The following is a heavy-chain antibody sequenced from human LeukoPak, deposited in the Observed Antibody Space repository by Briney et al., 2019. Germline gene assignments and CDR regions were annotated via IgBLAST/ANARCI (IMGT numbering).Heavy chain of an antibody. CDR3: AEGLGTVTKGFVI. D-gene: IGHD4-17*01. J-gene: IGHJ3*02. Sequence: SETLSLTCAVSDDSFSSHYWTWIRQPPGKGLEWIGYISYIGSTNYTPSLKSRVTISIDTSRNQFSLRLSSVPAADTAVYYCAEGLGTVTKGFVIWGQGTMVSVSS. V-gene: IGHV4-59*11. CDR1: DDSFSSHY. CDR2: ISYIGST.